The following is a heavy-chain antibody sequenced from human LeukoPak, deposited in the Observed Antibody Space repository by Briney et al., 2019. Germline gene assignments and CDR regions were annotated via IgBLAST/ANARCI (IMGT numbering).Heavy chain of an antibody. CDR2: ISSSSSTI. V-gene: IGHV3-48*04. CDR1: GFTFSSYS. J-gene: IGHJ4*02. Sequence: QPGGSLRLSCAASGFTFSSYSMNWVRQAPGKGLEWVSYISSSSSTIYYADSVKGRFTISRDNAKNSLYLQMNSLRAEDTAVYHCARAPHSSGYRPHDYWGQGTLVTVSS. D-gene: IGHD3-22*01. CDR3: ARAPHSSGYRPHDY.